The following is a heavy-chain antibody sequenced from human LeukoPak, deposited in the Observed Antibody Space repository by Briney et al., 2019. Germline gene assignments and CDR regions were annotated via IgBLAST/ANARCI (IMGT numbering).Heavy chain of an antibody. CDR3: AKELDTMFFDY. D-gene: IGHD3-10*02. CDR2: AGWAGGTT. CDR1: GFNFDRYT. V-gene: IGHV3-43*01. Sequence: GGSLRLSCATSGFNFDRYTIHWVRHAPGKGLEWVSLAGWAGGTTFYSDSVRGRFTISRDSGRKSVYLQMNSLTTDDTAFYFCAKELDTMFFDYWGQGALVTVSS. J-gene: IGHJ4*02.